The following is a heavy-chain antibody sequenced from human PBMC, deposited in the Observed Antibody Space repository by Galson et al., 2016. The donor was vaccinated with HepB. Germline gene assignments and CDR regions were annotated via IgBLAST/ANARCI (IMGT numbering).Heavy chain of an antibody. CDR1: GFTFSCYW. CDR3: TTPTTGE. D-gene: IGHD3-16*01. CDR2: IKSKTDGGSI. J-gene: IGHJ4*02. V-gene: IGHV3-15*01. Sequence: SLRLSCAASGFTFSCYWMSWVRQAPGKGLEWVGRIKSKTDGGSIEYAAVVKGRFTISRDDSKNTLYLHMTSLRTDDTAMYYCTTPTTGEWGQGTLVTVS.